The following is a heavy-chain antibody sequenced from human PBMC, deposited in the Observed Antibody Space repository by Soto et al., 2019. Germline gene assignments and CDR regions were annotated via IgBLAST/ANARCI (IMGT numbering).Heavy chain of an antibody. D-gene: IGHD1-26*01. V-gene: IGHV3-21*01. CDR3: TRDQGGSYDSWFDP. CDR2: VSSGGSYI. J-gene: IGHJ5*02. Sequence: EVQVVESGGGLVQPGGSLRLSCNFTFSMYSMNWVRQAPGKGLEWVASVSSGGSYIKYAGSVKGRFTISRDNAKNSVSMQMNSVRVDDTAVYFCTRDQGGSYDSWFDPWGQGTLVNVSS. CDR1: TFSMYS.